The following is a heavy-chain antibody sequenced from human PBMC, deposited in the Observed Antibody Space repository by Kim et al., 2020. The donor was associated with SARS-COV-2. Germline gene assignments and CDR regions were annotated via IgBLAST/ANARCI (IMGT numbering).Heavy chain of an antibody. Sequence: YTDAEKGRISISRENSKNALSLQMNNLRDEDTAVYYCARDIRIGGGENFDYGGQGTLVTVSS. V-gene: IGHV3-33*01. D-gene: IGHD2-21*01. J-gene: IGHJ4*02. CDR3: ARDIRIGGGENFDY.